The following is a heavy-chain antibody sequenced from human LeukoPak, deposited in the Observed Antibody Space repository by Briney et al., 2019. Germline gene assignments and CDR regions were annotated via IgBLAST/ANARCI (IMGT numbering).Heavy chain of an antibody. Sequence: SETLSLTCTVSGGSISSGSYYWSWIRQPPGKGLEWIGEINHSGSTNYNPSLKSRVTISVDTSKNQFSLKLSSVTAADTAVYYCARRRSDSSGYYYVSYYFDYWGQGTLVTVSS. D-gene: IGHD3-22*01. CDR2: INHSGST. CDR3: ARRRSDSSGYYYVSYYFDY. CDR1: GGSISSGSYY. J-gene: IGHJ4*02. V-gene: IGHV4-39*07.